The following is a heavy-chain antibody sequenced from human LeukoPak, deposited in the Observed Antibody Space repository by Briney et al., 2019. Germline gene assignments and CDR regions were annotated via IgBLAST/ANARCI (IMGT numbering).Heavy chain of an antibody. Sequence: GGTLRLSCAASGFTFSSYGMSWVRQAPGKGLEWVSGISGSGGSTYYADSMKGRFTISRDNSKNTLYLQMNSLRAEDTAVYYCARGYIVVVVDTMLGFDYWGQGTLVTVSS. D-gene: IGHD2-15*01. J-gene: IGHJ4*02. CDR3: ARGYIVVVVDTMLGFDY. CDR1: GFTFSSYG. CDR2: ISGSGGST. V-gene: IGHV3-23*01.